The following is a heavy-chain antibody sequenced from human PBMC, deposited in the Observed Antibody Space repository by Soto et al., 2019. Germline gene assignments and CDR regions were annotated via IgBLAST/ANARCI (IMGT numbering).Heavy chain of an antibody. CDR3: AHRGYMYGNWDHGYFDY. CDR1: GFSLTTSGVG. J-gene: IGHJ4*02. Sequence: QITLKESGPTRVKPTQTLALTCTFSGFSLTTSGVGVAWIRKTPGKALEWLAVIYWDDDKRYNPSLKNRLTITKDTSTDQVVRIMADMDPVDTATYFCAHRGYMYGNWDHGYFDYWGQGTLVTVSS. V-gene: IGHV2-5*02. D-gene: IGHD5-18*01. CDR2: IYWDDDK.